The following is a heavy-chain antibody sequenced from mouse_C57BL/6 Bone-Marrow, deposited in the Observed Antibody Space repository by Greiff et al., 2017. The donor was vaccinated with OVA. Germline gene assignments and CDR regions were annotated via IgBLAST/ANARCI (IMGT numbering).Heavy chain of an antibody. Sequence: QVQLQQSGAELVRPGSSVKLSCKASGYTFTSYWMDWVKQRPGQGLEWIGNIYPSDSETHYNQKFKDKATLTVDKSSSTAYMQLSSLTSEDSAVYYCARGDDYDAWFAYWGQGTLVTVSA. CDR1: GYTFTSYW. D-gene: IGHD2-4*01. CDR3: ARGDDYDAWFAY. J-gene: IGHJ3*01. CDR2: IYPSDSET. V-gene: IGHV1-61*01.